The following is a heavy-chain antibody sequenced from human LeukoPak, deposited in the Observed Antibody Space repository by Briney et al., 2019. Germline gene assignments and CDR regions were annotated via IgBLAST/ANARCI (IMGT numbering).Heavy chain of an antibody. CDR1: GFDVSSHH. V-gene: IGHV3-53*01. CDR2: TYTRGNS. D-gene: IGHD5-24*01. J-gene: IGHJ4*02. CDR3: ARARWLRPGDY. Sequence: HSGGSLRLSCAASGFDVSSHHMVWVRQAPGKGLEWVSVTYTRGNSYYTDSVKGRFIISRDTSKNTMDLQMNSLRPEDSAVYYCARARWLRPGDYWGQGTLVTVSS.